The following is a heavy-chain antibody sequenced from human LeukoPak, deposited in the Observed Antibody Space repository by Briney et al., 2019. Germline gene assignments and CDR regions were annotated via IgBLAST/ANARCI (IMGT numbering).Heavy chain of an antibody. CDR1: GGSISSGSFY. J-gene: IGHJ4*02. Sequence: PSETLSLTCTVSGGSISSGSFYWTWIRQPAGKGLEWIGHIYTSGSTDYNPSLKSRVTISADTSKNQFSLKLSSVTAADTAVYYCARAFVVRGVITYYFDYWGQGTLVTVSS. D-gene: IGHD3-10*01. CDR2: IYTSGST. CDR3: ARAFVVRGVITYYFDY. V-gene: IGHV4-61*09.